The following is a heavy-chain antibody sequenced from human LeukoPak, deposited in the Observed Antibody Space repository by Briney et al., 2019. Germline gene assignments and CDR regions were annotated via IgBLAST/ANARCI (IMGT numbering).Heavy chain of an antibody. J-gene: IGHJ4*02. V-gene: IGHV1-69*13. CDR1: GGTFSSYA. CDR3: ARGRYIHPDSWDY. D-gene: IGHD5-24*01. Sequence: SVKVSCKASGGTFSSYAISWVRQAPGQGLEWMGGIIPIFGTANYAQKFQGRVTITADESTSTAYMELSSLRSDDTAVYYCARGRYIHPDSWDYWGQGTLVTVSS. CDR2: IIPIFGTA.